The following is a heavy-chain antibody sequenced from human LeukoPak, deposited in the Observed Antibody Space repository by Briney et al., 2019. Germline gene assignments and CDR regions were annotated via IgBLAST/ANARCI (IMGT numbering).Heavy chain of an antibody. CDR1: GGSISTYY. J-gene: IGHJ4*02. CDR2: IYFSGDT. Sequence: SEALSLTCTVSGGSISTYYWSWIRQPAGKGLEWIGRIYFSGDTNYNPSLKSRVTMSVDTSKNQFSLKLSSVTAADTAVYYCARAPSLTGYLRPYYFDYWGQGTLVTVSS. V-gene: IGHV4-4*07. CDR3: ARAPSLTGYLRPYYFDY. D-gene: IGHD3-9*01.